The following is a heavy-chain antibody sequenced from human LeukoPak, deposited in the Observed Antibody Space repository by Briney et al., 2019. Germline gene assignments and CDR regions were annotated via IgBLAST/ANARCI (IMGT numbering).Heavy chain of an antibody. CDR2: IYPNTGDT. CDR3: AVAPGDY. V-gene: IGHV1-2*02. J-gene: IGHJ4*02. Sequence: ASVRVSCKASGYTFTGYYMHWVRQAPGQGHEWMGWIYPNTGDTNYAQKFQGRVTITRDTSITTVYMEIRRLTSDDTALFYCAVAPGDYWGQGTLVTVSS. CDR1: GYTFTGYY. D-gene: IGHD2-21*01.